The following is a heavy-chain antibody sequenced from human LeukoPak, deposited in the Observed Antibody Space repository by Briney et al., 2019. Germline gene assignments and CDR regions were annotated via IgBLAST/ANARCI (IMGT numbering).Heavy chain of an antibody. J-gene: IGHJ4*02. V-gene: IGHV4-38-2*01. Sequence: PSETLSLTCAVSGYSIRGDDYWGWIRQSPRKGLEWIGSIYHSGSTHYNPSLKSRVTISVDTSKNQFSLMLNSVTAADTAVYYCARNRSVTTTPGFDHWGQGTLVTVSS. CDR2: IYHSGST. CDR3: ARNRSVTTTPGFDH. CDR1: GYSIRGDDY. D-gene: IGHD4-17*01.